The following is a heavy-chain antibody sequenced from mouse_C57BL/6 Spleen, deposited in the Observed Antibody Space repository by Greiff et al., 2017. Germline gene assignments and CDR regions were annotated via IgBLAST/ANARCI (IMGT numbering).Heavy chain of an antibody. V-gene: IGHV5-6*01. CDR1: GFTFSSYG. CDR3: ARHEGCYYYFDY. Sequence: DVLLVESGGDLVKPGGSLKLSCAASGFTFSSYGMSWVRQTPDKRLEWVATISSGGSYTYSPDSVKGRFTISRDNAKHTLYLQMSSLQSEDTAMYYCARHEGCYYYFDYGGQGTTLTVSS. J-gene: IGHJ2*01. D-gene: IGHD2-12*01. CDR2: ISSGGSYT.